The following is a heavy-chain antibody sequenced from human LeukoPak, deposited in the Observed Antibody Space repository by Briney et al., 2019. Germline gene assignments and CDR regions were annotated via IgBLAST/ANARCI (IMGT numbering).Heavy chain of an antibody. CDR1: GYTFTGYY. D-gene: IGHD3-16*01. J-gene: IGHJ4*02. V-gene: IGHV1-2*02. CDR3: ARARHDYVWGSLDY. Sequence: ASVKVSCKASGYTFTGYYMHWVRQAPGQGLEWMGWINPNSGGTNYAQKFQGRVTMTRDTSISTAYMELSRLRSDDTAVYYCARARHDYVWGSLDYWGQGTLVTVSS. CDR2: INPNSGGT.